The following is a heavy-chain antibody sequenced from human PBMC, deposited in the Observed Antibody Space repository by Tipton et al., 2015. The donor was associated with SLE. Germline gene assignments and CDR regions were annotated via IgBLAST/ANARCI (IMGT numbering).Heavy chain of an antibody. CDR2: AYTTGSP. CDR3: ATGHFDF. D-gene: IGHD1-1*01. J-gene: IGHJ5*01. V-gene: IGHV4-61*02. Sequence: TLSLTCTVSGVSISSASYYWNCIRQPAGKGLEWSGRAYTTGSPYYNPSLRSRVAVSMDTSRNQFSLRLKSVTAADTAVYYCATGHFDFWGQGRLVTVSS. CDR1: GVSISSASYY.